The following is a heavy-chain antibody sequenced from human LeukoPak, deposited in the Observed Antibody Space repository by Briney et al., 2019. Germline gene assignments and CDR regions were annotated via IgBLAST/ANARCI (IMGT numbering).Heavy chain of an antibody. CDR2: IDGPGTTA. CDR1: GFTFSSFA. J-gene: IGHJ4*02. CDR3: AKYYDYSNIPLFDY. Sequence: HSGGSLRLSCAASGFTFSSFAMNWVRQAPGKGLEWVSAIDGPGTTAFYADSVKGRFTVSRGNSENTLYLQMNSLRAEDTAVYYCAKYYDYSNIPLFDYWGQGTLVTVSS. D-gene: IGHD4-11*01. V-gene: IGHV3-23*01.